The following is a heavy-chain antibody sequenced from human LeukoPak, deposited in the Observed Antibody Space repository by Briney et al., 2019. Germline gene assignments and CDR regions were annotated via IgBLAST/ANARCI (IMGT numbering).Heavy chain of an antibody. CDR1: GGSISSYY. J-gene: IGHJ5*02. CDR3: ARLGWYCSSTSCSNNWFDP. V-gene: IGHV4-59*08. CDR2: IYYSGST. Sequence: SETLSLTCTVSGGSISSYYWSWIRQPPGKGLEWIAYIYYSGSTDYNPSLKSRVTISVDTSKNQFSLKLSSVTAADTAVYYCARLGWYCSSTSCSNNWFDPWGQGTLVTVSS. D-gene: IGHD2-2*01.